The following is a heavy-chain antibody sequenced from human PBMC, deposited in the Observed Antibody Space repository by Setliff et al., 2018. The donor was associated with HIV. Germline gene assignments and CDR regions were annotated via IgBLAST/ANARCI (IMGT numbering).Heavy chain of an antibody. CDR1: GFPFSIYC. Sequence: GGSLRLSCAASGFPFSIYCMSWVRQAPGKGLEWVANIRQDGSDKYYVDSVKGRFTISRDNAKNSLYLQMNSLTAEDTAVYYCATDCAVVGGTGSLDSWGQGTLVTVSS. V-gene: IGHV3-7*01. CDR2: IRQDGSDK. J-gene: IGHJ4*02. CDR3: ATDCAVVGGTGSLDS. D-gene: IGHD1-26*01.